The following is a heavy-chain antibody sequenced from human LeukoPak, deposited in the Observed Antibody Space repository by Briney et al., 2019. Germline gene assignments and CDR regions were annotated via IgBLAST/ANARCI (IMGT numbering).Heavy chain of an antibody. CDR3: AASPSNTYYDFWSGPVDAFDI. Sequence: SVKVSCKASGFTFTSSAVQWVRQARGQRLEWIGWIVVGSGNTNYAQKFQERVTITRDMSTSTAYMELSSLRSEDTAVYYCAASPSNTYYDFWSGPVDAFDIWGQGTMVTVSS. CDR2: IVVGSGNT. J-gene: IGHJ3*02. D-gene: IGHD3-3*01. CDR1: GFTFTSSA. V-gene: IGHV1-58*01.